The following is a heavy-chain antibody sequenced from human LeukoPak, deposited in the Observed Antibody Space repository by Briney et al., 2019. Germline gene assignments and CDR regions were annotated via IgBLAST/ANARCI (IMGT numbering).Heavy chain of an antibody. V-gene: IGHV1-2*02. Sequence: ASVKVSCKTSGYTFTDYYMHWVRQAPGHTLEWMGWISPKTGDTDSAQKFQGRVTMTRDTSISTAYLELASLTSDDTAVYYCARDGVYSRDFDAFDIWGQGTMVTVSS. CDR2: ISPKTGDT. CDR1: GYTFTDYY. D-gene: IGHD6-13*01. J-gene: IGHJ3*02. CDR3: ARDGVYSRDFDAFDI.